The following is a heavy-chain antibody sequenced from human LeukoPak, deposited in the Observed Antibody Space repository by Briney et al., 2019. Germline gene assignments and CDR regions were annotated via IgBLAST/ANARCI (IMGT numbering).Heavy chain of an antibody. J-gene: IGHJ4*02. CDR3: VRDFRSADY. Sequence: GGSLRLSCAASGFTFTTYWMHWVRQAPGKGLVWVSHINSDGSITNYADSVKARFIISRDNARNTVYLQMNSLRVEDTAVYYCVRDFRSADYWGQGTLVTVSS. CDR2: INSDGSIT. CDR1: GFTFTTYW. V-gene: IGHV3-74*01.